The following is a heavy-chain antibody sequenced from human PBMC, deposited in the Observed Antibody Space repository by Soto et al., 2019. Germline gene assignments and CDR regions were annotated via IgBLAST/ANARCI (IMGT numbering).Heavy chain of an antibody. CDR1: GFTFRDYA. J-gene: IGHJ3*02. Sequence: PGGSLRLSCAASGFTFRDYAMRWVRQAPGKGLEWVSAIGGAGTDTYYADSVKGRFTISRDNSRNTLYLQMNNLRAEDTAVYYCAKGGIPYNGRHDAFDIWGQGTMVTVSS. V-gene: IGHV3-23*01. CDR2: IGGAGTDT. CDR3: AKGGIPYNGRHDAFDI. D-gene: IGHD1-20*01.